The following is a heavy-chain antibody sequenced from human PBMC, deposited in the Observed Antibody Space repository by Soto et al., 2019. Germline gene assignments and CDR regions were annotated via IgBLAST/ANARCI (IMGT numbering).Heavy chain of an antibody. CDR2: IDPSDSYT. J-gene: IGHJ6*02. CDR3: ARHKGCCSSTSCRTYYGMDV. D-gene: IGHD2-2*01. Sequence: PGESLKISCKGSGYSFTSYWISWVRQMPGKGLEWMGRIDPSDSYTNYSPSFQGHVTISADKSISTAYLQWSSLKASDTAMYYCARHKGCCSSTSCRTYYGMDVWGQGTTVTVSS. V-gene: IGHV5-10-1*01. CDR1: GYSFTSYW.